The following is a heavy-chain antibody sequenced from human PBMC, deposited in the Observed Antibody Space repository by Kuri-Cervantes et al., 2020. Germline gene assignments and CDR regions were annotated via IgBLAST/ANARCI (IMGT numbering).Heavy chain of an antibody. J-gene: IGHJ4*02. Sequence: SQNLSLTCAVSGDSISSGYFWGWIRQPPGKGLEWIGNIYHTGSTYYNPSLKSRVTLSVDTSKNQFSLKLSSVTAADTAVYYCARGPLRGVFDYWGQGTLVTVSS. V-gene: IGHV4-38-2*01. D-gene: IGHD3-3*01. CDR1: GDSISSGYF. CDR3: ARGPLRGVFDY. CDR2: IYHTGST.